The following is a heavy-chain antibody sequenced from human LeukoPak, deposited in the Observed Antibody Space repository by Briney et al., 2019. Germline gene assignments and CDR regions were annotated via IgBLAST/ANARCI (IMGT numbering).Heavy chain of an antibody. CDR2: IYYSGST. D-gene: IGHD6-13*01. J-gene: IGHJ4*02. Sequence: SETLSLTCTVSGGSISSSSYYWGWIRQPPGKGLEWIGSIYYSGSTYYNPSLKSRVTISVDTSKNQFSLKLSSVTAADTAVYYCAREYSSSWYEYYFDYWGQGTLVTVSS. CDR3: AREYSSSWYEYYFDY. V-gene: IGHV4-39*07. CDR1: GGSISSSSYY.